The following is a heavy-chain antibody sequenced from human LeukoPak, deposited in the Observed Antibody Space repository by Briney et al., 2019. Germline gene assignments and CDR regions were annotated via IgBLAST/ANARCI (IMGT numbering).Heavy chain of an antibody. J-gene: IGHJ4*02. D-gene: IGHD5-18*01. CDR1: GFTVSSYS. CDR3: ARLYSRVGPFDY. Sequence: GGSLRLSCAASGFTVSSYSMNWVRQAPGKGLEWVASISSSSPYIYYTDSVKGRFTISRDNAKNSLYLQMNSLRAEDTAVYYCARLYSRVGPFDYWGQGTLVTVSS. CDR2: ISSSSPYI. V-gene: IGHV3-21*01.